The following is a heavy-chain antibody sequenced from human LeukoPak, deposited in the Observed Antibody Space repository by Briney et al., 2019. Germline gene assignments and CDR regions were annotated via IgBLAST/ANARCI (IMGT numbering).Heavy chain of an antibody. CDR3: ARALIARPGGLVPAENWFDP. CDR1: GFTFSSYW. Sequence: GGSLRLSCAASGFTFSSYWMSWVRQAPGKGLEWVANIKQDGSEKYYVDSVKGRFTISRDNAKNSLYLQMNSLRAEDTAVYYCARALIARPGGLVPAENWFDPWGQGTLVTVSS. D-gene: IGHD6-6*01. J-gene: IGHJ5*02. CDR2: IKQDGSEK. V-gene: IGHV3-7*01.